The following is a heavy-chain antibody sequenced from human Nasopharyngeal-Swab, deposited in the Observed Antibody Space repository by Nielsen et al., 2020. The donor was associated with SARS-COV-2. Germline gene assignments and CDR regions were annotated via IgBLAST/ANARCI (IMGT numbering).Heavy chain of an antibody. CDR2: IYYSGST. J-gene: IGHJ6*02. D-gene: IGHD3-10*01. Sequence: PGKGLAWIGYIYYSGSTNYNPSLKSRVTVSVDTSKNQFSLKLSSVTAADTAVYYCAREGPAIWFGEYETSKSGMDVWGQGTTVTVSS. CDR3: AREGPAIWFGEYETSKSGMDV. V-gene: IGHV4-59*13.